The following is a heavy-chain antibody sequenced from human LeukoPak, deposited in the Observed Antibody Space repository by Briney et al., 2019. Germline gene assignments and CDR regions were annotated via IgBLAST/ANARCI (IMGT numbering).Heavy chain of an antibody. CDR2: TVGIGPDT. D-gene: IGHD2-15*01. J-gene: IGHJ4*02. CDR1: GFTFTNFA. CDR3: AKGVVVVAAKYYFDY. V-gene: IGHV3-23*01. Sequence: PGGSLRLSCAASGFTFTNFAMTWVRQAPGKGLEWVAATVGIGPDTYHADSVKGRFTTSRDNSKNILYLQMNSLRVEDTAVYYCAKGVVVVAAKYYFDYWGQGTLVTVSS.